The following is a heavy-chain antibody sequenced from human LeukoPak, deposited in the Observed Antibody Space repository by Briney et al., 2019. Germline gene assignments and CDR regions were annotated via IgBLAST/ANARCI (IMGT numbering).Heavy chain of an antibody. Sequence: ASVRVSCKASGGTFSSYAISWVRQAPGQGLEWMGGIIPIFGTANYAQKFQGRVTITTDESTSTAYMELSSLRSEDTAVYYCARSPVYCSSTSCFEGGYYYMDVWGKGTTVTVSS. CDR2: IIPIFGTA. D-gene: IGHD2-2*01. CDR3: ARSPVYCSSTSCFEGGYYYMDV. V-gene: IGHV1-69*05. CDR1: GGTFSSYA. J-gene: IGHJ6*03.